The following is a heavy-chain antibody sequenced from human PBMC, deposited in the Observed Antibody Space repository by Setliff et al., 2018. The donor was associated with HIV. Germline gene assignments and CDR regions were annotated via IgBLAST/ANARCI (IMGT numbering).Heavy chain of an antibody. Sequence: GGSLRLSCAASGFTFSDVWMNWVRQAPGKGLEWVGRIKSKNDGGATDYVAPVKGRFTISRDDSKNTLYLQMNSLETEDTAIYYCTTDLGSGRFSWNNNWGQGTLVTVSS. CDR2: IKSKNDGGAT. CDR3: TTDLGSGRFSWNNN. D-gene: IGHD1-26*01. J-gene: IGHJ4*02. CDR1: GFTFSDVW. V-gene: IGHV3-15*01.